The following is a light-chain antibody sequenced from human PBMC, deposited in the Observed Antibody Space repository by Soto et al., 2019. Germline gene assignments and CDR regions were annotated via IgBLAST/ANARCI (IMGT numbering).Light chain of an antibody. J-gene: IGKJ5*01. V-gene: IGKV1-5*01. CDR1: QTMSSW. Sequence: DIKMTHSPSTLSGSVGAGVTITCRASQTMSSWLAWYQQKSGKAPKLLIYDASSLESGVPSRFSGSGSGTDFTLTINSLQPEDVATYYCQQAYSFPITLGQGTRLEIK. CDR3: QQAYSFPIT. CDR2: DAS.